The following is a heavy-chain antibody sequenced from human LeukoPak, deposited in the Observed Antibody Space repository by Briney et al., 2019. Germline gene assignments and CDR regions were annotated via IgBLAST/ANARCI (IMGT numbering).Heavy chain of an antibody. D-gene: IGHD2-21*02. V-gene: IGHV3-33*01. Sequence: GGSLRLSCAASGFTFSSHGTHWVRQAPGKGLEWVAVIWYDGSKRYYADSVKGRFIISRDNSKNTLDLQMNSLRAEDTAVYFCARMLTASLDYWGQGTLVTVSS. CDR1: GFTFSSHG. J-gene: IGHJ4*02. CDR3: ARMLTASLDY. CDR2: IWYDGSKR.